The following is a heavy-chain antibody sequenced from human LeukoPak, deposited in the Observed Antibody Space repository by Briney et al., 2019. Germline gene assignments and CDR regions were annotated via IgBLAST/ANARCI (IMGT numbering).Heavy chain of an antibody. D-gene: IGHD2-8*02. CDR3: ARVMGGASTGLDY. CDR1: GFTFSSYS. CDR2: ISSSSSTI. Sequence: PGGSLRLSCAASGFTFSSYSMNWVRQAPGKGLEWVSYISSSSSTIYYADSVKGRFTISRDNAKNSLYLQMNSLRAEDTAVYYCARVMGGASTGLDYWGQGTLVTVSS. V-gene: IGHV3-48*01. J-gene: IGHJ4*02.